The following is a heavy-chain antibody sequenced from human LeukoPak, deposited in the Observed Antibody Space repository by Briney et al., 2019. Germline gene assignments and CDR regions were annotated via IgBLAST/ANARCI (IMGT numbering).Heavy chain of an antibody. J-gene: IGHJ4*02. CDR3: ARGSYDFWSGYYNYFDY. CDR2: ISAHNGNT. CDR1: GYTFTSYG. Sequence: ASVKVSCKASGYTFTSYGISWVRQAPGQGLEWVGWISAHNGNTNYAQKLQGRVTMTTDTSTSTAYMELRSLRSDDTAVYYCARGSYDFWSGYYNYFDYWGQGTLVTVSS. D-gene: IGHD3-3*01. V-gene: IGHV1-18*01.